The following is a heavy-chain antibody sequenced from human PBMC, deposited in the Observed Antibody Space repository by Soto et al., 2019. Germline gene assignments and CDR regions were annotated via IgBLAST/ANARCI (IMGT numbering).Heavy chain of an antibody. J-gene: IGHJ4*02. CDR3: ARIAVAGGY. Sequence: VGSLRLSCAASGFTFSSYGMHWVRQAPGKGLEWVAVISYDGSNKYYADSVKGRFTISRDNSKNTLYLQMNSLRAEDTAVYYCARIAVAGGYWGQGTLVTVSS. V-gene: IGHV3-30*03. D-gene: IGHD6-19*01. CDR1: GFTFSSYG. CDR2: ISYDGSNK.